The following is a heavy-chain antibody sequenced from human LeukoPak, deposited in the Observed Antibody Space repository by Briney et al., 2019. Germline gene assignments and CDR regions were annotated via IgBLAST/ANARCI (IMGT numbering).Heavy chain of an antibody. V-gene: IGHV4-39*01. J-gene: IGHJ4*02. CDR3: AVMDCSTTSCYLDY. Sequence: SETLSLTCTVSGGSISRSSYYWGWIRQPPGKGLEWIGSIYYSGSTYYNPSLKSRITISVDTSKNQFSLKLSSVTAADTAVYFCAVMDCSTTSCYLDYWGQGTLVTVSS. CDR1: GGSISRSSYY. CDR2: IYYSGST. D-gene: IGHD2-2*01.